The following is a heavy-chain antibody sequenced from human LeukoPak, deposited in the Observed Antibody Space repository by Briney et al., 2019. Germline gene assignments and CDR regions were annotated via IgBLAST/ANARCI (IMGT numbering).Heavy chain of an antibody. Sequence: SVKVSCKASGGTFSSYAISWVRQAPGQGLEWMGGIIPIFGTANYAQKFQGRVTITVDESTSAAYMELSSLRSEDTAVYYCARDSSATTIFGKSYYYYMDVWGKGTTVTVSS. J-gene: IGHJ6*03. CDR2: IIPIFGTA. CDR3: ARDSSATTIFGKSYYYYMDV. CDR1: GGTFSSYA. V-gene: IGHV1-69*13. D-gene: IGHD3-3*01.